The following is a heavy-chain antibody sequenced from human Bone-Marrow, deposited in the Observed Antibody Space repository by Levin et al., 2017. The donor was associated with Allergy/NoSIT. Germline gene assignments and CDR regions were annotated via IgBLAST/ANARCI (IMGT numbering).Heavy chain of an antibody. CDR1: GFTFNSYG. CDR2: ISSGSSDI. Sequence: SGGSLRLSCAASGFTFNSYGMNWVRQAPGKGLEWVSSISSGSSDIYYADSVKGRFTISRDNAKSSLFLQMNSLRAEDTAVYYCARDRYDFWSGWYFDLWGRGTLVTVSS. V-gene: IGHV3-21*01. J-gene: IGHJ2*01. D-gene: IGHD3-3*01. CDR3: ARDRYDFWSGWYFDL.